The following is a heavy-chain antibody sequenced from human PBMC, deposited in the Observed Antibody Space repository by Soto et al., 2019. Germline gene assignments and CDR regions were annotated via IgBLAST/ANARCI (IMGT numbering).Heavy chain of an antibody. CDR1: GGSFSGYY. CDR3: VRAFVVPAAMQDYYYYMDV. V-gene: IGHV4-34*01. D-gene: IGHD2-2*01. CDR2: INHSGST. J-gene: IGHJ6*03. Sequence: SETLSLTCAVYGGSFSGYYWSWIRQPPGKGLEWIGEINHSGSTNYNPSLKSRVTISVDTSKNQFSLKLSSVTAADTAVYYCVRAFVVPAAMQDYYYYMDVWGKGTTVTVSS.